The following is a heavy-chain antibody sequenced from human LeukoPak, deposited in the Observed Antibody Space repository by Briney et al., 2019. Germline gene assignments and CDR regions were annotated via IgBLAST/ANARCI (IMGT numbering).Heavy chain of an antibody. CDR2: ISWNSGSI. CDR3: AKEGIAVAGHFDY. D-gene: IGHD6-19*01. J-gene: IGHJ4*02. CDR1: GFTFDDYA. V-gene: IGHV3-9*01. Sequence: GGSLRLSCAASGFTFDDYAMHWVRHAPGKGLEWVSGISWNSGSIGYADSVKGRFTISRDNAKNSLYLQMNSLRAEDTALYYCAKEGIAVAGHFDYWGQGTLVTVSS.